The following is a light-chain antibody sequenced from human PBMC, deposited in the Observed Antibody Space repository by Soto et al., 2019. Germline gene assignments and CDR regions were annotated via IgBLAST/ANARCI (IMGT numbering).Light chain of an antibody. V-gene: IGLV2-14*01. CDR2: EVT. J-gene: IGLJ2*01. CDR1: NNDVGAYPY. CDR3: SSFAGSYTVV. Sequence: QSALTQPASVSGSPGQSITISCTGTNNDVGAYPYVSWYQQHPGTAPKLIIYEVTNRPSGISDRFSGSKSGNTASLTISGLQAEDESDYYCSSFAGSYTVVFGGGTKLTVL.